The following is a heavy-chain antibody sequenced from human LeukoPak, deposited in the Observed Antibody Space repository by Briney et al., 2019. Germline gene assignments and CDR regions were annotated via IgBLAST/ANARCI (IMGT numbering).Heavy chain of an antibody. V-gene: IGHV3-30*04. CDR1: GSTFSSYA. CDR3: ARDWSGDYGDYVGFFGFDY. CDR2: ISYDGSNK. D-gene: IGHD4-17*01. Sequence: PGGSLRLSCAASGSTFSSYAMHWVRQAPGKGLEWVAVISYDGSNKYYADSVKGRFTISRDNSKNTLYLQMNSLRAEDTAVYYCARDWSGDYGDYVGFFGFDYWGQGTLVTVSS. J-gene: IGHJ4*02.